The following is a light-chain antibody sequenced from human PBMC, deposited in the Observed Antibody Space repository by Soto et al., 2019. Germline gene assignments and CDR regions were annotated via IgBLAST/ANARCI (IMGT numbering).Light chain of an antibody. CDR2: DVS. Sequence: QSALTQPASVSGSPGQSITISCTGTSSDVGGYNYVSWYQQHPGKAPKLMIYDVSNRPSGVSNRFSGSKSGNTASLTISGLQAEDEAAYYCSSYTSSSTFYVFGTGTKLTVL. V-gene: IGLV2-14*01. CDR1: SSDVGGYNY. J-gene: IGLJ1*01. CDR3: SSYTSSSTFYV.